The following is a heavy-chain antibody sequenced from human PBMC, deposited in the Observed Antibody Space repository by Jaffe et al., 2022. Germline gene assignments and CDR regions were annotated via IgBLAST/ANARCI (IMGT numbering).Heavy chain of an antibody. D-gene: IGHD6-19*01. CDR2: ISWNSGRI. CDR3: AKDRTPVAVTYYFDY. CDR1: GFTFENYA. Sequence: EVQLVESGGGLVQPGRSLRLSCAASGFTFENYAMNWVRQVPGKGLEWVSGISWNSGRIDYAGSVKGRFTISRDNAKNSLYLQMNSLRTEDTALYYCAKDRTPVAVTYYFDYWGQGILVTVSS. J-gene: IGHJ4*02. V-gene: IGHV3-9*01.